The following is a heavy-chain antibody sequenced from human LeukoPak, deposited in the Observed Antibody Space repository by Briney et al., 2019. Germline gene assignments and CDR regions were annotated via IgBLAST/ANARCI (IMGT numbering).Heavy chain of an antibody. CDR3: ARDGSLDY. Sequence: ASVKVSCKASGDTFTDYYMHWLRQGPVQGPEWMGWINPDSGDTKSAQKFQGRVIMTRETSIRTAYMELSRLRPDDTAVYYCARDGSLDYWGQGTQVTVSS. D-gene: IGHD3-10*01. J-gene: IGHJ4*02. V-gene: IGHV1-2*02. CDR2: INPDSGDT. CDR1: GDTFTDYY.